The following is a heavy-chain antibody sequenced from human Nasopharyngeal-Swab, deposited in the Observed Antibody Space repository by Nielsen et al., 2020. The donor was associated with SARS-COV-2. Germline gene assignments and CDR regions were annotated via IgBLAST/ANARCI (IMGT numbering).Heavy chain of an antibody. CDR1: GYTFTSYA. D-gene: IGHD2-15*01. J-gene: IGHJ2*01. CDR3: ARVVYYCSGGSCYRDWYFDL. Sequence: SVKVSCKASGYTFTSYAISWVRQAPGQGLEWMGGIIPIFGTANYAQKFQGRVTITADESTSTAYMELSSLRSEDTAVYYCARVVYYCSGGSCYRDWYFDLWGRGTLVTVSS. V-gene: IGHV1-69*13. CDR2: IIPIFGTA.